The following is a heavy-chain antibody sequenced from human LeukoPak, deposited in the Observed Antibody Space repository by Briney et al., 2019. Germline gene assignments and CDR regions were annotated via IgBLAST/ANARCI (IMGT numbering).Heavy chain of an antibody. CDR1: GGSISSSSYY. CDR3: AKTGDDIVKGFDY. J-gene: IGHJ4*02. CDR2: IYYSGST. V-gene: IGHV4-39*01. Sequence: PSETLSLTCTVSGGSISSSSYYWGWIRQPPGKGLEWIGSIYYSGSTYYNPSLKSRVTISVDTSKNQFSLKLSSVTAADTAVYYCAKTGDDIVKGFDYWGQGTLVTVSS. D-gene: IGHD7-27*01.